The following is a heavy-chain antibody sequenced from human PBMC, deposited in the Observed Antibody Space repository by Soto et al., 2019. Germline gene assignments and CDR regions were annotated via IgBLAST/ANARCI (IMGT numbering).Heavy chain of an antibody. CDR2: LHHSGNI. V-gene: IGHV4-38-2*01. D-gene: IGHD2-15*01. CDR1: GYSIDSGYY. CDR3: ARVVVAGANDAFDI. Sequence: SETLSLTCAVSGYSIDSGYYWGCIRQPPGKGLEWIGSLHHSGNIYYNPSLKSRVTMLIDTSKNQCSLQLRSLTAADTAVYYCARVVVAGANDAFDIWGQGTLVTVSS. J-gene: IGHJ3*02.